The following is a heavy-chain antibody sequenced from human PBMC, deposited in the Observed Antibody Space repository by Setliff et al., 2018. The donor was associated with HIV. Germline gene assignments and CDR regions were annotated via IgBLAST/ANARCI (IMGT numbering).Heavy chain of an antibody. CDR1: GFTFSNYA. Sequence: GGSLRLSCAATGFTFSNYAMSWVRQAPGKGLEWVSSITGSGDNTFYADSVKGRFTISRDNSRNTLYLQMNSLRPEDTAVYYCARDCRVGWVFTYGMDVWGQGTLVTVSS. D-gene: IGHD6-13*01. CDR2: ITGSGDNT. J-gene: IGHJ6*02. CDR3: ARDCRVGWVFTYGMDV. V-gene: IGHV3-23*01.